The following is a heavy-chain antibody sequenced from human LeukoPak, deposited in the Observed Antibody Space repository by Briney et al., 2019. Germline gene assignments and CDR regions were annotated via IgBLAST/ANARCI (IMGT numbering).Heavy chain of an antibody. CDR3: AKDQYYGSGSSDY. J-gene: IGHJ4*02. CDR1: GSTFSSYA. Sequence: GGSLGLPWEASGSTFSSYAMGWVGQAPGKGLEWVSAISGSGGSTYYADSVKGRFTISRDNSKNTLYLQMNSLRAEDTAVYYCAKDQYYGSGSSDYWGQGTLVTVSS. CDR2: ISGSGGST. V-gene: IGHV3-23*01. D-gene: IGHD3-10*01.